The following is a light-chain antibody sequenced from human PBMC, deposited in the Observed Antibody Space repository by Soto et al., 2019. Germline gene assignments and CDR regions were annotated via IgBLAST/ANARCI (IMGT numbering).Light chain of an antibody. CDR3: QQYNSYSPT. CDR1: QSISTW. CDR2: KAS. J-gene: IGKJ1*01. V-gene: IGKV1-5*03. Sequence: DIQMTQSPSTLSASVGDRVAITCRASQSISTWLAWYQQEXGKAPKLLIHKASSLQSGVPSRFSGSGSGTDFTLTISSLHPDDFATYYCQQYNSYSPTFGQGTKVDIK.